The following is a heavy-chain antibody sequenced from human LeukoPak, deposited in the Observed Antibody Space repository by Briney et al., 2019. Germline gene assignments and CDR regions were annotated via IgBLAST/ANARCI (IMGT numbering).Heavy chain of an antibody. D-gene: IGHD3-10*01. CDR3: AKDRGLLWFEEWKS. Sequence: PGGSLRLSCAASGITFSSYAMSWVRQAPGKGLEWVSVISGSGGSTYYADSVKGRFTISRDNSKNTLFLQMNSLRAEDTAVYYCAKDRGLLWFEEWKSWGQGTMVTVSS. J-gene: IGHJ3*01. V-gene: IGHV3-23*01. CDR1: GITFSSYA. CDR2: ISGSGGST.